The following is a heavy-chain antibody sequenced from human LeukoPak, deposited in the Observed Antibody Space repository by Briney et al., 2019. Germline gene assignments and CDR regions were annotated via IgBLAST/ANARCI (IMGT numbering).Heavy chain of an antibody. J-gene: IGHJ4*02. CDR3: ARGSRITMVRGVMSVNY. D-gene: IGHD3-10*01. CDR1: GYTFTGYY. V-gene: IGHV1-2*02. CDR2: INPNSGGT. Sequence: ASVKVSCKASGYTFTGYYIHWVRQAPGQGLEWMGWINPNSGGTNYAQKFQGRVTMTRDTSISTAYMELSRLRSDDTAVYYCARGSRITMVRGVMSVNYWGQGTLVTVSS.